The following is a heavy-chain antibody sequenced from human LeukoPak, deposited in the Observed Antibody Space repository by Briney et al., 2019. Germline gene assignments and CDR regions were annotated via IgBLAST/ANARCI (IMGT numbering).Heavy chain of an antibody. CDR2: VSGDGSKT. J-gene: IGHJ4*02. D-gene: IGHD2-2*01. V-gene: IGHV3-74*01. CDR3: ARVRFCNSAGCYSFFDF. CDR1: GFTFSDYY. Sequence: PGVSLRLSCAASGFTFSDYYMHWVRQTPGKGLVWVSRVSGDGSKTDYADSVKGRFTISRDNARNTLYLQMNSLRDEDTAVYYCARVRFCNSAGCYSFFDFWGQGTLVTVSS.